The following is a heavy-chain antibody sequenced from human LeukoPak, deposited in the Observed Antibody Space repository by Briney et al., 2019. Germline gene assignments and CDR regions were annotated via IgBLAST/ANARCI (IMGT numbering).Heavy chain of an antibody. V-gene: IGHV3-74*01. CDR1: GFSLSNHW. Sequence: PGGSLRLSCTASGFSLSNHWMHWVRQAPGRGLVWVSRITTDGSDTSYADSVKGRFTTPRDNAKNTVYLQMNSLTAEDTAVYFCARDGSLPDYWGQGTLVTVSS. J-gene: IGHJ4*02. CDR2: ITTDGSDT. CDR3: ARDGSLPDY.